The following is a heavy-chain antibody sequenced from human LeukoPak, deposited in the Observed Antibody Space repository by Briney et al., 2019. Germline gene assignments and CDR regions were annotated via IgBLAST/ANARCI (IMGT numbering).Heavy chain of an antibody. CDR1: GGTFSSYA. CDR2: IIPIFGTA. V-gene: IGHV1-69*05. J-gene: IGHJ6*02. CDR3: ARDKPDYGDYYYYGMDV. Sequence: ASVKVSCKASGGTFSSYAISWVRQAPGQGLVWMGGIIPIFGTADYAQKFQGRVTITTDESTSTAYMELSSLRSEDTAVYYCARDKPDYGDYYYYGMDVWGQGTTVTVSS. D-gene: IGHD4-17*01.